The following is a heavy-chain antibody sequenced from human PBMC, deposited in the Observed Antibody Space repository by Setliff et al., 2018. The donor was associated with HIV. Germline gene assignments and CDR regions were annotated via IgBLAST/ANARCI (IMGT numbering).Heavy chain of an antibody. D-gene: IGHD6-13*01. V-gene: IGHV4-39*01. Sequence: SETLSLTCTVSGVSMSSSSYYWGWIRQSPGTGLEWIGSVYYGGKSYYTPSLQSRVTISVDTSRNQFSLELTSVTTADTAVYFCARHKPGIAATGLYWFGPWGQGTMVTVSS. CDR2: VYYGGKS. CDR1: GVSMSSSSYY. J-gene: IGHJ5*01. CDR3: ARHKPGIAATGLYWFGP.